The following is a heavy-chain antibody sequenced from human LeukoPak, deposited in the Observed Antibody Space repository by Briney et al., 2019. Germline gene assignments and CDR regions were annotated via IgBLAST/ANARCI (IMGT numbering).Heavy chain of an antibody. CDR1: GFTFSSYW. CDR2: INSDGSST. CDR3: ARVAGGDFWSGYYPDDAFDI. Sequence: PGGSLRLSCAASGFTFSSYWMHWVRQAPGKGLVWVSRINSDGSSTSYADSVKGRFTISRDNAKNTLYLQMNSLRAEDTAVYYCARVAGGDFWSGYYPDDAFDIWGQGTMVTVSS. J-gene: IGHJ3*02. D-gene: IGHD3-3*01. V-gene: IGHV3-74*01.